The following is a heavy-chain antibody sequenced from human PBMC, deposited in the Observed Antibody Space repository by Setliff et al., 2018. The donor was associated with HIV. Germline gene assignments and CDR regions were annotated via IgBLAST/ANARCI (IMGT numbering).Heavy chain of an antibody. D-gene: IGHD6-19*01. J-gene: IGHJ4*02. Sequence: GGSLRLSCVGSGFTPAFPFNSYWMSWVRQAPGKGLEWVANIKQDGSEKYYMDSVKGRFTISRDNARNSLYLQLNSLRVEDTAVYYCTPQWPVGYWGQGTLVTVSS. CDR3: TPQWPVGY. CDR1: GFTPAFPFNSYW. V-gene: IGHV3-7*01. CDR2: IKQDGSEK.